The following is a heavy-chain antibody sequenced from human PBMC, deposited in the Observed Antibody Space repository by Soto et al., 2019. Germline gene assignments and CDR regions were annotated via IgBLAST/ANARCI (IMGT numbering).Heavy chain of an antibody. D-gene: IGHD5-12*01. J-gene: IGHJ4*02. CDR3: ARNRYGGYDFDY. Sequence: QVQLQESGPGLVKPSGTLSLTCAVSSGSITSSNWWSWVRQPPGKGLEWIGEVSHTGNTNYISSLKSRVTISVDKSRNHYCLRLSSVTAAYTAVYYCARNRYGGYDFDYWGQGTLVTVSS. V-gene: IGHV4-4*02. CDR1: SGSITSSNW. CDR2: VSHTGNT.